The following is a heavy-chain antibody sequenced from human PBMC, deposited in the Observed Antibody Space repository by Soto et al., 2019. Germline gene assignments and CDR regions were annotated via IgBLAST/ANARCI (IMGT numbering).Heavy chain of an antibody. V-gene: IGHV4-34*01. CDR1: GGSFIGYY. Sequence: SATLSLPCAVYGGSFIGYYWSWIRQPPGKGLEWIGEINHSGSTNYNPSLKSRVTISVDTSKNQFSLKLSSVTAADTAVYYCARVRGVGYSSSSTLGYYQHWGQGTLVTVSS. CDR2: INHSGST. CDR3: ARVRGVGYSSSSTLGYYQH. D-gene: IGHD6-6*01. J-gene: IGHJ1*01.